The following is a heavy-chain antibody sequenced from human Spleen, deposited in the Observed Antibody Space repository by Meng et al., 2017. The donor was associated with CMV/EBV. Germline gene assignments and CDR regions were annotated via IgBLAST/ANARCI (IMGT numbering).Heavy chain of an antibody. Sequence: ASVKVSCKVSGYTLSEISMHWVRQAPGKGFEWMGAFDPEDGKTDYAQKFQGRVTITTDESTSTAYMELSSLRSEDTAVYYCASRGEPPTSRGVVPAAISYYYGIDVWGQGTTVTVSS. CDR1: GYTLSEIS. J-gene: IGHJ6*02. V-gene: IGHV1-24*01. CDR2: FDPEDGKT. D-gene: IGHD2-2*01. CDR3: ASRGEPPTSRGVVPAAISYYYGIDV.